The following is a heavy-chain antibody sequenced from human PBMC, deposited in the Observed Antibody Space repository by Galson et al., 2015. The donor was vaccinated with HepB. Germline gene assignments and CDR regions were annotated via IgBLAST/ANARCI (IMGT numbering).Heavy chain of an antibody. CDR1: GFTFSDAW. J-gene: IGHJ4*02. CDR2: IKSRTFGGTA. CDR3: TSPFDS. V-gene: IGHV3-15*01. Sequence: SLRLSCAASGFTFSDAWMCWVRQAPGKGLEWVGRIKSRTFGGTADYGTPVKGRFTISRDDSKHTLSLLMNSLKTEDTAVYYCTSPFDSWGQGTLVTVSS.